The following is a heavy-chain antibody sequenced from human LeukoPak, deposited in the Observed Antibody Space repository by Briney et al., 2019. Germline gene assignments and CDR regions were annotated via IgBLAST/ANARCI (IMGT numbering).Heavy chain of an antibody. CDR3: ARGISGGSTVTYFFDY. J-gene: IGHJ4*02. V-gene: IGHV1-46*01. Sequence: ASVKVSCKASGYTFTSYYIHWMRQAPGQGLEWMGIINPGSGTTTYAQKFQGRVTMTRATSTSTVYMELSSLRSEDTALYYCARGISGGSTVTYFFDYWGQGTLVTVSS. CDR2: INPGSGTT. CDR1: GYTFTSYY. D-gene: IGHD4-11*01.